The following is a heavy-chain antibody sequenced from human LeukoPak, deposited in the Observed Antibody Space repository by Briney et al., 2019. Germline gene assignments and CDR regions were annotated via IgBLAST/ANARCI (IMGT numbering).Heavy chain of an antibody. J-gene: IGHJ4*02. CDR3: ARDLGRDGYQKVY. Sequence: GGSLRLSCAASGFTFDDYAMHWVRQAPGKGLEWVSGISWNSGSIGYADSVKGRFTISRDNAKNSLYLQMNSLRAEDTAVYYCARDLGRDGYQKVYWGQGTRVTVSS. CDR2: ISWNSGSI. D-gene: IGHD5-24*01. V-gene: IGHV3-9*01. CDR1: GFTFDDYA.